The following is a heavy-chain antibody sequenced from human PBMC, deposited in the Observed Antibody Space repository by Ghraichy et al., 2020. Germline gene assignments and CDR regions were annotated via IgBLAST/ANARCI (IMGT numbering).Heavy chain of an antibody. D-gene: IGHD3-16*01. CDR1: GYTFTGYF. V-gene: IGHV1-2*06. J-gene: IGHJ6*02. CDR2: MNPNSGVT. CDR3: AREDNSGHDAYYYYYHGMDV. Sequence: SVKVSCKASGYTFTGYFLQWVRQAPGQGLEWMGRMNPNSGVTNYAQQFQGRVIMTGDKSIRTAYMELSRLRSDDTAMYYCAREDNSGHDAYYYYYHGMDVWGQGTTVTVSS.